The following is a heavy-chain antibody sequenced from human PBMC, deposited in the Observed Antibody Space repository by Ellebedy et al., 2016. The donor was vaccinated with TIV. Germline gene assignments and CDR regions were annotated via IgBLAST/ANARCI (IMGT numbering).Heavy chain of an antibody. Sequence: GESLKISCAASAFTFRSYSLHWVRQPPGKGLECVAVISYYGSTKYYADSVKGRFTISRDNSQNTLSLQMNSLRAEDTALYFCARDLQEYTSTSYFDYWGQGTLVTVSS. J-gene: IGHJ4*02. CDR2: ISYYGSTK. CDR1: AFTFRSYS. D-gene: IGHD6-6*01. CDR3: ARDLQEYTSTSYFDY. V-gene: IGHV3-30*04.